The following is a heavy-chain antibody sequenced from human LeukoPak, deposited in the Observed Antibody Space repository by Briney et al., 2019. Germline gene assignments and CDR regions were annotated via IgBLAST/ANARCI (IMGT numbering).Heavy chain of an antibody. V-gene: IGHV3-30*18. J-gene: IGHJ4*02. CDR3: AKDCSGGSCYYFDY. Sequence: GGSLRLSCAASGFTFSSYGMHWVRQAPGKGLEWVAVISYDGSNKYYADSVKGRFTISRDNSKNTLYLQMNSLRAEDTAVYYCAKDCSGGSCYYFDYWGQGILVTVSS. CDR2: ISYDGSNK. D-gene: IGHD2-15*01. CDR1: GFTFSSYG.